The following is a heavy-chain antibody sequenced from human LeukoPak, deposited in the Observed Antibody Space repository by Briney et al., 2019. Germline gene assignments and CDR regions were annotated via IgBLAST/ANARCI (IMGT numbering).Heavy chain of an antibody. V-gene: IGHV1-2*02. Sequence: ASVKVSCQASGYTFTSYGISWVRQAPGQGLEWMGWIKPNSGGTNYAQKFQGRVTMTRDTSISTAYMELSRLRSDDTAVYYCARDLGRFGELYWFDPWGQGTLVTVSS. J-gene: IGHJ5*02. CDR3: ARDLGRFGELYWFDP. CDR2: IKPNSGGT. D-gene: IGHD3-10*01. CDR1: GYTFTSYG.